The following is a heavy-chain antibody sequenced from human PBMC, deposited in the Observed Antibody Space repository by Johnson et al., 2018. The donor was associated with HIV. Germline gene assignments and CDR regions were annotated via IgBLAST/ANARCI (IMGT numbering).Heavy chain of an antibody. CDR3: ARDQGELRRTHVFDI. CDR2: ISYDGSNK. J-gene: IGHJ3*02. V-gene: IGHV3-30-3*01. CDR1: GFTFSSYA. D-gene: IGHD1-14*01. Sequence: QVQLVESGGGVVQPGKSLRLSCAASGFTFSSYAMHWVRQAPGKGLEWVAVISYDGSNKYYADSVKGRFTISRDNSKNTLYLQMNSLRHEDTAVYYCARDQGELRRTHVFDIWGQGTMVTVSS.